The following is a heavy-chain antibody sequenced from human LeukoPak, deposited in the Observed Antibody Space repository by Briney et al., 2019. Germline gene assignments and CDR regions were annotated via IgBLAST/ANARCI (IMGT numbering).Heavy chain of an antibody. J-gene: IGHJ6*03. CDR1: GGAFSSYA. CDR2: IIPIFGTA. Sequence: SVKVSCKASGGAFSSYAISWVRQAPGQGLEWMGGIIPIFGTANYAQKFQGRVTITADKSTSTAYMELSSLRSEDTAVYYCARVLGRTQDYYMDVWGKGTTVTISS. CDR3: ARVLGRTQDYYMDV. D-gene: IGHD1-14*01. V-gene: IGHV1-69*06.